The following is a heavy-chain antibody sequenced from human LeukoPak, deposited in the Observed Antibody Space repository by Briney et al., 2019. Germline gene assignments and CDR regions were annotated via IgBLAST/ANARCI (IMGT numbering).Heavy chain of an antibody. J-gene: IGHJ4*02. D-gene: IGHD3-10*01. CDR1: GFTFSSYS. V-gene: IGHV3-21*01. Sequence: PGGSLRLSCAASGFTFSSYSMNWVRQAPGKGLEWVSSISSSSSYIYYADSVKGRFTISRDNAKNSLYLQMNSLRAEDTAVYYCARQKPSRGRLHYYGSGSYYPHGDFDYWGQGTLVTVSS. CDR2: ISSSSSYI. CDR3: ARQKPSRGRLHYYGSGSYYPHGDFDY.